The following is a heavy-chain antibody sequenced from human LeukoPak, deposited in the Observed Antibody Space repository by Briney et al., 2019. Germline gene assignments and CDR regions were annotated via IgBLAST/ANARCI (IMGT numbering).Heavy chain of an antibody. J-gene: IGHJ5*02. Sequence: SETLSLTCTVSGGSVSSGSYYWSWIRQPPGKGLEWIGYIYYSGSTNYNPSLKSRVTTSVDTSKNQFSLKLSSVTAADTAVYYRARENLHRGVIPDWFDPWGQGTLVTVSS. CDR1: GGSVSSGSYY. V-gene: IGHV4-61*01. CDR3: ARENLHRGVIPDWFDP. D-gene: IGHD3-10*01. CDR2: IYYSGST.